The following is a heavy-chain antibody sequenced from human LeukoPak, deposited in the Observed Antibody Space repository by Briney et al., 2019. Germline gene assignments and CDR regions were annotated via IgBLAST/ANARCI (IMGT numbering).Heavy chain of an antibody. CDR1: GYTFTGHY. J-gene: IGHJ4*02. CDR3: ARSIAVDYFDY. CDR2: INPNSGGT. V-gene: IGHV1-2*02. D-gene: IGHD6-19*01. Sequence: ASVKVSCKASGYTFTGHYMHWVRQGPGQGLEWMGWINPNSGGTNYAQKFQGRVTMTRDTSISTAYMELSRLRSDDTAVYYCARSIAVDYFDYWGQGTLVTVSS.